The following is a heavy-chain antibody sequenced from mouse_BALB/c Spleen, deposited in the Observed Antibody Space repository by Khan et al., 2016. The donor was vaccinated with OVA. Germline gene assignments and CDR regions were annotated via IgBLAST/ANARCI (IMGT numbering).Heavy chain of an antibody. CDR2: IYPFNDDT. V-gene: IGHV1S136*01. J-gene: IGHJ3*01. Sequence: EVQLKQSGPELVQPGASVKMSCKASGYTFTSYVMHWVKQKPGLGLEWLGYIYPFNDDTKYNEKFNGKATLTSDNYSNTAYMELSSLTSDDSAVYYCATVDDYYVALAYWGQGTLVTVSA. CDR3: ATVDDYYVALAY. CDR1: GYTFTSYV. D-gene: IGHD2-3*01.